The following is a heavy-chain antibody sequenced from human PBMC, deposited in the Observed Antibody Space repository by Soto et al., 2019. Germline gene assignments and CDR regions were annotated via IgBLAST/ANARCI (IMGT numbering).Heavy chain of an antibody. CDR2: INPNGGST. J-gene: IGHJ4*02. V-gene: IGHV1-46*01. CDR1: GYTFTSSY. D-gene: IGHD2-15*01. CDR3: ARDLLAANY. Sequence: QVQLVQSGAEVKKPGASVKLSCKASGYTFTSSYVHWVRQAPGQGLEWVAIINPNGGSTNYAQEFQGRGTVNRDTSTSTVFMELSSLHSDDTAVYYCARDLLAANYWGQGTLVTVSS.